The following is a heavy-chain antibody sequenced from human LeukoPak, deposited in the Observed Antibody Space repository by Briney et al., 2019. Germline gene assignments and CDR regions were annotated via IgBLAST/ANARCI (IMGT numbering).Heavy chain of an antibody. V-gene: IGHV4-38-2*02. Sequence: SETLSLTCTVSGSSISSGYYWDWIRQPPGKGLEWIGSLYHSGNTYYNPSLKSRVTISVDTSKNQFSLKLRSVTAADTAVYYCARSGGRLAQLDYWGQGTLVTVSS. D-gene: IGHD1-26*01. CDR1: GSSISSGYY. CDR3: ARSGGRLAQLDY. CDR2: LYHSGNT. J-gene: IGHJ4*02.